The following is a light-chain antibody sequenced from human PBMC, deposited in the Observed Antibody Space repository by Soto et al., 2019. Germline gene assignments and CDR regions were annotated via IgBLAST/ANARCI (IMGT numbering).Light chain of an antibody. J-gene: IGKJ5*01. CDR3: QQSYSTLGIT. CDR1: QSISSY. V-gene: IGKV1-39*01. CDR2: AAS. Sequence: DIQITQSPSSLSASVGDRVTITCRASQSISSYLNWYQQKPGKAPKRLIYAASSLQSGVPSRFSGSGPGTDFTLTISSLQPEDFATYYCQQSYSTLGITFGQGTRLEIK.